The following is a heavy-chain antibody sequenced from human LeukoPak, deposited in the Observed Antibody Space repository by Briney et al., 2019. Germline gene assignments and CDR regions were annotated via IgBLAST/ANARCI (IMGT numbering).Heavy chain of an antibody. Sequence: GGSLRLSCAASGFTLSDYAMYWVRHAPGKGLVWVSRFTADGSSTIYADSVMGRFTVSRDIAKNTLYLQMYSLRAEDTAVYYCARAQMGTPTDYWGQGTLVTVSS. CDR3: ARAQMGTPTDY. J-gene: IGHJ4*02. D-gene: IGHD1-14*01. V-gene: IGHV3-74*01. CDR2: FTADGSST. CDR1: GFTLSDYA.